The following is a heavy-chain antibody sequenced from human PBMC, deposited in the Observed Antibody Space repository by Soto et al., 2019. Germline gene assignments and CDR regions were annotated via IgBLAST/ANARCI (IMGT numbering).Heavy chain of an antibody. Sequence: SQTLPLPWTVSAGFIRSYYWSLFRQPLGKGLEWIGYIYYSGSTNYNPSLKSRVTISVDTSKNQFSLTLSSVTAADTAVYYCARAVLDSSADN. J-gene: IGHJ5*01. CDR3: ARAVLDSSADN. D-gene: IGHD6-25*01. CDR2: IYYSGST. V-gene: IGHV4-59*01. CDR1: AGFIRSYY.